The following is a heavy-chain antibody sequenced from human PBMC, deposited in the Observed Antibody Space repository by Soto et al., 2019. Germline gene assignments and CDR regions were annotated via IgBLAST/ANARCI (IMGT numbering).Heavy chain of an antibody. CDR1: GASIGSGGYW. CDR2: VSYTGNT. V-gene: IGHV4-31*03. J-gene: IGHJ4*02. Sequence: QVQLQESGPGLMQPSQTLSLTCTVPGASIGSGGYWWSWIRQHPGRGLEWIGFVSYTGNTQHNPALKSRVNISVDTSTKQFSLKLSSVAAADTAVYYCARGTLVWGQGTLVTVSS. CDR3: ARGTLV. D-gene: IGHD2-2*01.